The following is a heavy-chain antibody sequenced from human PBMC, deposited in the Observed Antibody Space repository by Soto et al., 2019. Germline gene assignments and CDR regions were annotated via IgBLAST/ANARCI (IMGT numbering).Heavy chain of an antibody. CDR2: IRAYNIDT. D-gene: IGHD6-19*01. CDR3: ARGHAVSIGAMYV. J-gene: IGHJ6*03. CDR1: GYRFETYA. V-gene: IGHV1-18*01. Sequence: QVQLVQSGAEVKKPGASVKVSCKSSGYRFETYAISWVRQAPGQGLEWMGWIRAYNIDTYYAQKFQDRVTMTTDTTTGTAYMELRSLRSDDTAVYYCARGHAVSIGAMYVWGEGTTVTVSS.